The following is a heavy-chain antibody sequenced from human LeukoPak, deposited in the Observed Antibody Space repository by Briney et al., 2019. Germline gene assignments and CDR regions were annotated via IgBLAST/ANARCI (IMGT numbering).Heavy chain of an antibody. CDR1: GFTFGSDW. V-gene: IGHV3-74*01. CDR2: INRDGRST. J-gene: IGHJ4*02. CDR3: ARHPYDILTGSSFDY. Sequence: PGGSLRLSCAASGFTFGSDWMHWVRQAPGKGLVWVSRINRDGRSTTYADSVKGRFTISRDNAKNTLYLQMNSLRAEDTAVYYCARHPYDILTGSSFDYWGQGTLVTVSS. D-gene: IGHD3-9*01.